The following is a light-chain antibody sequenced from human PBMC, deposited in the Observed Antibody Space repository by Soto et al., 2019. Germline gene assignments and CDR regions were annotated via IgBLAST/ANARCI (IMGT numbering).Light chain of an antibody. V-gene: IGKV3-20*01. J-gene: IGKJ2*01. Sequence: EIVLTQSPGTLSLSPGERATLSCRASQSVSSSYLAWYQQKPGQAPRLLIYGASSRAIGIPDRFSGSGSGTDFTLTISGLEPEDFATYFCQQYNDFQYSFGPGTKLDI. CDR1: QSVSSSY. CDR2: GAS. CDR3: QQYNDFQYS.